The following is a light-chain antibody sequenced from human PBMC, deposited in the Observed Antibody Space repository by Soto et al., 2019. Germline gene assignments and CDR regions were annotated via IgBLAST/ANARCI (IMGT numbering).Light chain of an antibody. V-gene: IGKV3-11*01. CDR2: DAS. CDR3: QQRSNWPPLT. J-gene: IGKJ4*01. CDR1: QSVSSY. Sequence: ILLTQSPATLSLSPGERATLSCGASQSVSSYLAWYQQKPGQAPRLLIYDASNRATGIPARFSGSGSGTDFTLTISSLEHEDFAVYYCQQRSNWPPLTFGGGTKVDIK.